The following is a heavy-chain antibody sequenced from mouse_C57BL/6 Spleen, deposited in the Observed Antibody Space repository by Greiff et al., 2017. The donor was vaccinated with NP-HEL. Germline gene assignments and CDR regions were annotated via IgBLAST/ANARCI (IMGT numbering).Heavy chain of an antibody. CDR1: GFTFSSYA. J-gene: IGHJ4*01. CDR3: ARDEGNYVGDYYAMDY. CDR2: ISDGGSYT. V-gene: IGHV5-4*01. D-gene: IGHD2-1*01. Sequence: EVMLVESGGGLVKPGGSLKLSCAASGFTFSSYAMSWVRQTPEKRLEWVATISDGGSYTYYPDNVKGRFTISRDNAKNNLYLQMSHLKSEDTAMYYCARDEGNYVGDYYAMDYWGQGTSVTVSS.